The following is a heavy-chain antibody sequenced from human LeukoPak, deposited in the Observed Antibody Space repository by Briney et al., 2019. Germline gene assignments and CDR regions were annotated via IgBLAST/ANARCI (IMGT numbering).Heavy chain of an antibody. Sequence: GGSLRLSCAASGFTFSSYGMSWVRQAPGKGLEWVSGISGSDGRTYYADSVKGRFTISRDNSKNTLYLQMNSLRAEDTAVYYCAITPAYYYDSSGPHDYWGQGTLVTVSS. CDR1: GFTFSSYG. CDR2: ISGSDGRT. V-gene: IGHV3-23*01. J-gene: IGHJ4*02. CDR3: AITPAYYYDSSGPHDY. D-gene: IGHD3-22*01.